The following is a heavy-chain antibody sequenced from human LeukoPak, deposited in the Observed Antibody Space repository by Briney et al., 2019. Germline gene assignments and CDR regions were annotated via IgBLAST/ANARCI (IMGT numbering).Heavy chain of an antibody. CDR1: GFSLSTSGVG. Sequence: SGPTLVKPTQTLTLTCTFSGFSLSTSGVGVGWIRQPPGKALEWLALIYWNDDKRYSPSLKSRLTITKDTSKNQVVLTITNMDPVDTATYYCAHSWFYDSSGYPFDYWGQGTLVTVSS. D-gene: IGHD3-22*01. V-gene: IGHV2-5*01. J-gene: IGHJ4*02. CDR2: IYWNDDK. CDR3: AHSWFYDSSGYPFDY.